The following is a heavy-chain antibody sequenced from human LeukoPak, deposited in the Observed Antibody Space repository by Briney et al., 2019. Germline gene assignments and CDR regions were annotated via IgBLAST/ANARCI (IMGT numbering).Heavy chain of an antibody. Sequence: PSETLSLTCTVSGGSISNYYWSWIRQPPGKGLEWIGYVYYSGSTNYNPSLKSRVTISVDTSKNQFSLKLNSVTAADTAVYYCARTTEDCSSTSCYQYWFDPWGQGTLVTVSS. J-gene: IGHJ5*02. CDR3: ARTTEDCSSTSCYQYWFDP. CDR1: GGSISNYY. CDR2: VYYSGST. D-gene: IGHD2-2*01. V-gene: IGHV4-59*01.